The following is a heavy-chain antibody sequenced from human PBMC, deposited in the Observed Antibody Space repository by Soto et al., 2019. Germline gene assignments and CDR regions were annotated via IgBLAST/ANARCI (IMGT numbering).Heavy chain of an antibody. CDR1: GYTFTNYG. CDR2: ISANNGKT. CDR3: ARDPDYYGSGSYFDL. Sequence: QVQLVQSGAEVKKPGASVKVSCKASGYTFTNYGISWARQAPGQGLEWMGWISANNGKTNYAQNVQGRVTMTTDTSTTTDYMELRSLRSDDTAIYYCARDPDYYGSGSYFDLWGRGTLVTVSS. J-gene: IGHJ2*01. D-gene: IGHD3-10*01. V-gene: IGHV1-18*01.